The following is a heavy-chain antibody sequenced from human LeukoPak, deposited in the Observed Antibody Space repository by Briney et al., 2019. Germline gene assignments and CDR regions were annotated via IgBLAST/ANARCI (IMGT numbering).Heavy chain of an antibody. CDR1: GYTFTSYG. CDR3: AKNYVPYSSGWYELPPLFDS. V-gene: IGHV1-18*01. CDR2: ISAYNGNT. D-gene: IGHD6-19*01. Sequence: ASVKVSCKASGYTFTSYGISWVRQAPGQGLEWMGWISAYNGNTNYAQKLQGRVTMTTDTSTSTAYMELRSLRSDDTAVYYCAKNYVPYSSGWYELPPLFDSWGQGTLVTVSS. J-gene: IGHJ4*02.